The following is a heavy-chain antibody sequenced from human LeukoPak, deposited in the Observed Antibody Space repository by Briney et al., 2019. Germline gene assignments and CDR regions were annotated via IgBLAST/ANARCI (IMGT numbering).Heavy chain of an antibody. CDR1: GGSISSGDYY. V-gene: IGHV4-30-4*01. CDR3: ASETQTYGDYIDY. Sequence: SETLSLTCTVSGGSISSGDYYWSWIRQPPGKGLEWIGYIYYSGSTYYNPSLKSRVTISVDTSKNQFSLKLSSVTAADTAVYYCASETQTYGDYIDYWGQGTLVTVSS. D-gene: IGHD4-17*01. CDR2: IYYSGST. J-gene: IGHJ4*02.